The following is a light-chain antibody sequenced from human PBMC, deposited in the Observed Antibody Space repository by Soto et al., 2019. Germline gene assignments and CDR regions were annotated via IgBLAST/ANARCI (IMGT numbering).Light chain of an antibody. CDR2: GAS. V-gene: IGKV1-27*01. CDR3: QKYNTVLWT. CDR1: QDISNN. J-gene: IGKJ1*01. Sequence: DIQMTQSPTSLSASVGDRVTITCRASQDISNNLAWYQQKPGKVPKLLIYGASILQTGVPSRFSGSGSGTDFTLTISSLQPEYVATYYCQKYNTVLWTFGQGTKVEF.